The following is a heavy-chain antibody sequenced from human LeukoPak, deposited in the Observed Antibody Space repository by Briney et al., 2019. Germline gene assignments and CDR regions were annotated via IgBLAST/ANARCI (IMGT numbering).Heavy chain of an antibody. CDR3: ARGGYYGSGRYYFDS. CDR1: GFIFSNYW. Sequence: GGSLRLSCATSGFIFSNYWMSWVRQAPGKGLEWVANIKQDGSETYYVDSVKGRFTISRDKAKNPLHLQMKRLRAEGRAGYCCARGGYYGSGRYYFDSWGQGTLVTVSS. V-gene: IGHV3-7*01. CDR2: IKQDGSET. D-gene: IGHD3-3*01. J-gene: IGHJ4*02.